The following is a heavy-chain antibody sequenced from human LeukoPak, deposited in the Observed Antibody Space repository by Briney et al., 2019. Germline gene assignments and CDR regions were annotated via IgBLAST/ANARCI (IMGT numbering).Heavy chain of an antibody. Sequence: GRSLRLSCAASGFTFRTYDMHWVRQVPGKGLEWVSAIGTAGETYYRGSVKGRFTISRDNGKTSLYLQMNSLRVEDTAVYYCARGPVAGASDLWGQGTLVTVSS. CDR2: IGTAGET. CDR3: ARGPVAGASDL. D-gene: IGHD6-19*01. CDR1: GFTFRTYD. V-gene: IGHV3-13*01. J-gene: IGHJ4*02.